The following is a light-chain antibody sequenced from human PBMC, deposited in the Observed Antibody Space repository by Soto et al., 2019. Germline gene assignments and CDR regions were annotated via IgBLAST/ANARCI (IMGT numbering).Light chain of an antibody. CDR2: EVT. CDR3: SSYAGSKIVV. V-gene: IGLV2-8*01. CDR1: SSDVGAYDS. Sequence: QSVLTQPPSASGSPGQSVTISCTGTSSDVGAYDSVSWYQHHPGKAPKLMIYEVTERPSGVPDRFSGSKSGNTASLTVSGLQAEDEADYYCSSYAGSKIVVFGGGTKLTVL. J-gene: IGLJ2*01.